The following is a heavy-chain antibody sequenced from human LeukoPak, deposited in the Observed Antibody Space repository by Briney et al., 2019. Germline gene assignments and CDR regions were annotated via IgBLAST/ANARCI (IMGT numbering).Heavy chain of an antibody. V-gene: IGHV1-46*01. CDR2: INPSGGST. CDR1: GYTFTSYY. J-gene: IGHJ5*02. CDR3: TKASLAFGTKYFDP. D-gene: IGHD3-10*01. Sequence: ASVKVSCKASGYTFTSYYMHWVRQAPGQGLEWRGIINPSGGSTSYAQKFQGRVTMTRGTSITTADMGLRSLRSDATAVYYCTKASLAFGTKYFDPWGQGTLVTVSS.